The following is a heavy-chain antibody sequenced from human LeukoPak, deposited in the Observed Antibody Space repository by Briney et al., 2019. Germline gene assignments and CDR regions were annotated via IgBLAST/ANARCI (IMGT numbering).Heavy chain of an antibody. CDR2: INPSGGST. J-gene: IGHJ4*02. V-gene: IGHV1-46*01. Sequence: ASVNVSCKASGYNFSNYYIHWVRQAPGQGLEWMGLINPSGGSTDYAQQFQGRVTMDRDTSTSTVYMELSSLRSEDTAVYHCARDRMFAGYVDYLGQGTLVTVSS. CDR3: ARDRMFAGYVDY. D-gene: IGHD2-21*01. CDR1: GYNFSNYY.